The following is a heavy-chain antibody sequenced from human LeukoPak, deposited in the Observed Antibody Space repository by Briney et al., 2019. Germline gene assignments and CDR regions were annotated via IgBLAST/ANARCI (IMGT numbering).Heavy chain of an antibody. V-gene: IGHV1-69*13. CDR3: ASRTVVVPAAYYYYYMDV. J-gene: IGHJ6*03. CDR1: GGTFSSYA. CDR2: IIPIFGTA. Sequence: SVKVSCKASGGTFSSYAISWVRQAPGQGLEWMGGIIPIFGTANYAQKFQGRVTITADESTSTAYKELSSLRSEDTAVYYCASRTVVVPAAYYYYYMDVWGKGTTVTVSS. D-gene: IGHD2-2*01.